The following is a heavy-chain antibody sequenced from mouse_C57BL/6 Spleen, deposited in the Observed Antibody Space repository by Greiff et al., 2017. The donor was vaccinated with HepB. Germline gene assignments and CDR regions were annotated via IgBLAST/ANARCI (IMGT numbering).Heavy chain of an antibody. J-gene: IGHJ3*01. D-gene: IGHD2-4*01. Sequence: QVQLQQSGAELVRPGASVTLSCKASGYTFTDYEMHWVKQTPVHGLEWIGAIDPETGGTAYNQKFKGKAILTADKSSSTAYMELRSLTSEDSAVYYCTRWDYDYDGAYWGQGTLVTVSA. CDR2: IDPETGGT. CDR1: GYTFTDYE. V-gene: IGHV1-15*01. CDR3: TRWDYDYDGAY.